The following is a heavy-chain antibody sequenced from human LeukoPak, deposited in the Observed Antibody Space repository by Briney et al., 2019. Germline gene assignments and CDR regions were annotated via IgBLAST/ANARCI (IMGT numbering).Heavy chain of an antibody. J-gene: IGHJ4*02. V-gene: IGHV1-69*05. Sequence: SVKVSYKASGCTFSSYAISWVRQAPGQGLEGMGGIIPIFGTANYAQKFQGRVTITTDESTSTAYMELSSLRSEDTAVYYCARDGVRRYCSGGSCYLSLDYWGQGTLVTVSS. CDR1: GCTFSSYA. D-gene: IGHD2-15*01. CDR3: ARDGVRRYCSGGSCYLSLDY. CDR2: IIPIFGTA.